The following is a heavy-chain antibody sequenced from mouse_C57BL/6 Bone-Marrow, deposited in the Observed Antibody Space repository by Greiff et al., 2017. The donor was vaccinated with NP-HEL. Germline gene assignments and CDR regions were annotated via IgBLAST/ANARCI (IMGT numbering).Heavy chain of an antibody. V-gene: IGHV5-12*01. CDR2: ISNGGGST. CDR1: GFTFSDYY. J-gene: IGHJ3*01. CDR3: ARQGGYYGSSRDWFAY. Sequence: EVQWVESGGGLVQPGGSLKLSCAASGFTFSDYYMYWVRQTPEKRLEWVAYISNGGGSTYYPDTVKGRFTISRDNAKNTLYLQMSRLKSEDTAMYYCARQGGYYGSSRDWFAYWGQGTLVTVSA. D-gene: IGHD1-1*01.